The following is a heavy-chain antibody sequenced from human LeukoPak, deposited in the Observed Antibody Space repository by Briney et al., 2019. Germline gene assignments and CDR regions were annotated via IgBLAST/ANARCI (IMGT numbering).Heavy chain of an antibody. J-gene: IGHJ6*02. CDR2: IYNGGST. V-gene: IGHV3-53*01. Sequence: PGGSLRLSCAASGFTVSSNYMSWVRQAPGKGLEWVSVIYNGGSTYYADSVKGRFTISRDNSKNTLYPQMNSLRAEDTAVYYCARGGYTYGSGYYYGMDVWGQGTTVTVSS. CDR1: GFTVSSNY. D-gene: IGHD5-18*01. CDR3: ARGGYTYGSGYYYGMDV.